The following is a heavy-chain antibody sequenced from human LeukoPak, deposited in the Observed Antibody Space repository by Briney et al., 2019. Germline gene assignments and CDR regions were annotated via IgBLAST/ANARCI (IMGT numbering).Heavy chain of an antibody. CDR1: GGSISSSSYY. Sequence: SETLSLTCTVSGGSISSSSYYWGWIRQPPGKGLEWIGSIYYSGSTYYNPSLKSRVTISVDTSKNQFSLKLSSVTAADTAVYYCARHAAEGTGTTPHNWFDPWGQGTLVTVSS. V-gene: IGHV4-39*01. CDR3: ARHAAEGTGTTPHNWFDP. J-gene: IGHJ5*02. CDR2: IYYSGST. D-gene: IGHD1-1*01.